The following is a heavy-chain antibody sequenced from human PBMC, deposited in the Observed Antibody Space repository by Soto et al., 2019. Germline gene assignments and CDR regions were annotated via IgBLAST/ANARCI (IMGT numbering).Heavy chain of an antibody. J-gene: IGHJ6*03. D-gene: IGHD3-10*01. CDR3: TTDLVRFGELSPPESHYYYYYYMDV. CDR2: IKSKTDGGTT. V-gene: IGHV3-15*01. Sequence: GGSLRLSCAASGFTFSNAWMSWVRQAPGKGLEWVGRIKSKTDGGTTDYAAPVKGRFTISRDDSKNTLYLQMNSLKTEDTAVYYCTTDLVRFGELSPPESHYYYYYYMDVWGKGTTVTVSS. CDR1: GFTFSNAW.